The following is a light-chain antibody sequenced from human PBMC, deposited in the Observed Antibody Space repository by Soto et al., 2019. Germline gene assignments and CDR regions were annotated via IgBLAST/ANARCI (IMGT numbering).Light chain of an antibody. V-gene: IGKV3-15*01. CDR1: QSVDSN. CDR3: QQYHTWPS. Sequence: EIEMTQSPVTLSVSPGETTTLSCRASQSVDSNVAWYQQKGGQAPRLLISGASSRATGIPARFSANGSGTEFTLTISGLQSEDFAIYYCQQYHTWPSFGQGTKVQIK. CDR2: GAS. J-gene: IGKJ2*01.